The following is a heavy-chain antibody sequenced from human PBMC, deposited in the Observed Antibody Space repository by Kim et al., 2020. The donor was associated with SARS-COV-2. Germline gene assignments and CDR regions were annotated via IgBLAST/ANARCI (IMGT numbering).Heavy chain of an antibody. CDR1: GFTFSSYG. J-gene: IGHJ6*03. D-gene: IGHD3-3*01. CDR3: AKDWSHGNYYYYYMDV. V-gene: IGHV3-30*18. CDR2: ISYDGSNK. Sequence: GGSLRLSCAASGFTFSSYGMHWVRQAPGKGLEWVAVISYDGSNKYYADSVKGRFTISRDNSKNTLYLQMNSLRAEDTAVYYCAKDWSHGNYYYYYMDVWGKGTTVTVSS.